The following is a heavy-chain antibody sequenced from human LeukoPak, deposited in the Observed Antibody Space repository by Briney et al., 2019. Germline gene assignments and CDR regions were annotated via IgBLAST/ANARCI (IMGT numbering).Heavy chain of an antibody. J-gene: IGHJ4*01. Sequence: GGSLRLSCAASGFTFSSYWTSWVRQAPRKGLEGVANIKEDGSEKYYVDSVKGRFTISRDNAKNSLYLQMNSLRPEDTAVYYCASQFWWTAVTATALDYWGHGTLVTVSS. CDR3: ASQFWWTAVTATALDY. V-gene: IGHV3-7*05. D-gene: IGHD2-21*02. CDR2: IKEDGSEK. CDR1: GFTFSSYW.